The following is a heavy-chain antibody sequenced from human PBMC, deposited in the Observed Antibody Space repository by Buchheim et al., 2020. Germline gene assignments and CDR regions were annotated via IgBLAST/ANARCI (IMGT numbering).Heavy chain of an antibody. CDR2: IWYDGSNK. CDR3: ARDRSNPLLSIAVALRPELYYYYYGMDV. CDR1: GFTFSSYG. Sequence: QVQLVESGGGVVQPGRSLRLSCAASGFTFSSYGMHWVRQAPGKGLEWVAVIWYDGSNKYYADSVKGRFTISRDNSKNTLYLQMNSLRAEDTAVYYCARDRSNPLLSIAVALRPELYYYYYGMDVWGQGTT. J-gene: IGHJ6*02. D-gene: IGHD6-19*01. V-gene: IGHV3-33*01.